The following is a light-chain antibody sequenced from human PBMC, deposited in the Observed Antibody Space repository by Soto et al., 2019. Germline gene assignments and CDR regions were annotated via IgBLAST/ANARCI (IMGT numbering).Light chain of an antibody. CDR3: CSYAGSYPYVV. Sequence: SALTQPRAVSGSPGQSVTISCTGTSSDVGGYNYVSWYQQHPGNAPKLMIYDVSKRPSGVPDRFSGSKSGNTASLTISGLQADDEADYYCCSYAGSYPYVVFGGGTKLTVL. J-gene: IGLJ2*01. CDR1: SSDVGGYNY. V-gene: IGLV2-11*01. CDR2: DVS.